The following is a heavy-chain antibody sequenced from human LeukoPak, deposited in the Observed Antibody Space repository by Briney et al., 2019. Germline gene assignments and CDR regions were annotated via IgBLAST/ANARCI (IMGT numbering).Heavy chain of an antibody. CDR2: IDTTTGNP. Sequence: ASVKVSCKASGYPFSAHFLNWVRRAPGQGLEWMGNIDTTTGNPRYAQDFTGRFVFSLDTSVSTAYLQITSLKADDTAAYYCVRGTPTPGMDYWGQGTQVTVSS. CDR3: VRGTPTPGMDY. CDR1: GYPFSAHF. D-gene: IGHD3-10*01. V-gene: IGHV7-4-1*02. J-gene: IGHJ4*02.